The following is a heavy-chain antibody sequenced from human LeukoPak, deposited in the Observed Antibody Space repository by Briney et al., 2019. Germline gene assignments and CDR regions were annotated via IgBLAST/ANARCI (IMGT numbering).Heavy chain of an antibody. J-gene: IGHJ6*02. CDR2: ISSSGSTI. Sequence: PGGSLRLSCAASGFTFSSYAMHWVRQAPGKGLEWVSYISSSGSTIYYADSVKGRFTISRDNAKNSLYLQMNSLRAEDTAVYYCAREGVGNLGYYYGMDVWGQGTTVTVSS. D-gene: IGHD4-23*01. CDR1: GFTFSSYA. CDR3: AREGVGNLGYYYGMDV. V-gene: IGHV3-48*03.